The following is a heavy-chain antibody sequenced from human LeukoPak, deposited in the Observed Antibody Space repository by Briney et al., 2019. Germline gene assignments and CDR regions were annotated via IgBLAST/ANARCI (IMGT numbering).Heavy chain of an antibody. D-gene: IGHD3-16*01. J-gene: IGHJ4*02. V-gene: IGHV3-30*03. CDR1: GFTFSSYG. CDR3: ARGNFDY. Sequence: PGRSLRLSCAASGFTFSSYGMHWVRQAPGRGLEWVAVISYDGSNKYYADSVKGRFTISRDNSKNTLYLQMNSLRAEDTAVYYCARGNFDYWGQGTLVTVSS. CDR2: ISYDGSNK.